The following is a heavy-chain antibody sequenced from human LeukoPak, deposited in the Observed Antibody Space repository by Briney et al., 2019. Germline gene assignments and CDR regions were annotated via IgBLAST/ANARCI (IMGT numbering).Heavy chain of an antibody. CDR2: ISWNTYKI. CDR1: GFTFNYYG. D-gene: IGHD6-13*01. CDR3: AKDMGPGGSSWYDY. Sequence: SLRLSCAASGFTFNYYGMHWVRQAPGKGLGWVSSISWNTYKIAYADSVKGRFTISRDNAKNALYLQMNSLRTEDTAFYYCAKDMGPGGSSWYDYWGQGILVTVSS. J-gene: IGHJ4*02. V-gene: IGHV3-9*01.